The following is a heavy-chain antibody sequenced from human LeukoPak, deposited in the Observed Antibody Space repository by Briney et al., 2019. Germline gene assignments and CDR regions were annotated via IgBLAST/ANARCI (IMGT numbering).Heavy chain of an antibody. V-gene: IGHV4-39*07. J-gene: IGHJ4*02. Sequence: PSETLSLTCTVSGGSISSSSSYWGWIRQPPGKGLEWIGSISYSGSTYYNPSLRSRVTISVDTSKNQFSLKLSSVTAADTAVYYCARGYRDGYNPDYWGQGTLVTVSS. CDR3: ARGYRDGYNPDY. D-gene: IGHD5-24*01. CDR1: GGSISSSSSY. CDR2: ISYSGST.